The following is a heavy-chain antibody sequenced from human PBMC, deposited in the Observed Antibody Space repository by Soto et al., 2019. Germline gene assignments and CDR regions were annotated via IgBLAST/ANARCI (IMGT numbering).Heavy chain of an antibody. CDR1: GFTFSSYD. Sequence: GGSLRLSCAASGFTFSSYDMHWVRQATGKGLEWVSAIGTAGDPYYPGSVKGRFTISRENAKSSLYLQMNSLRAGDTAVYYCARAALAAAGTPRGLYYFDYWGQGTMVTVSS. D-gene: IGHD6-13*01. J-gene: IGHJ4*02. CDR2: IGTAGDP. V-gene: IGHV3-13*05. CDR3: ARAALAAAGTPRGLYYFDY.